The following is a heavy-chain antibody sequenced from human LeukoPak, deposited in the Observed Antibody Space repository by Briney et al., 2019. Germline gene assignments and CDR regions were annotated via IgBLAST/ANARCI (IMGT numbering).Heavy chain of an antibody. CDR3: ARQRYSGNWFDP. Sequence: PSETLSLTCTVSGGSISSSSYYWGWIRQPPGKGLEWIGSIYYSGSTYCNPSLKSRVTISVDTSKNQFSLKLSSVTAADTAVYYCARQRYSGNWFDPWGQGTLVTVSS. D-gene: IGHD1-26*01. CDR2: IYYSGST. V-gene: IGHV4-39*01. J-gene: IGHJ5*02. CDR1: GGSISSSSYY.